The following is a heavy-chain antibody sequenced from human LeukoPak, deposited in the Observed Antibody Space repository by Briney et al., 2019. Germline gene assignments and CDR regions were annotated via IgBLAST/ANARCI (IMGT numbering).Heavy chain of an antibody. CDR2: IKQDGSEK. D-gene: IGHD3-16*02. Sequence: GGSLRLSCAASGFTFSSYWMSWVRQAPGKGLEWVANIKQDGSEKYYVDSVKGRFTISRDNAKSSLYLQMNSLRAEDTAVYYCARDNPDYDYIWGSYRGGDAFDIWGQGTVVTVSS. J-gene: IGHJ3*02. V-gene: IGHV3-7*01. CDR1: GFTFSSYW. CDR3: ARDNPDYDYIWGSYRGGDAFDI.